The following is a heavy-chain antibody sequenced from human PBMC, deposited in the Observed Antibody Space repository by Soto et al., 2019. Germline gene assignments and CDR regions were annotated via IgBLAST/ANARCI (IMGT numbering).Heavy chain of an antibody. CDR2: TYYSGNT. J-gene: IGHJ4*02. Sequence: QVQLQESGPGLVKPSQTLSLTCIVSGGSISSGDYYWSWIRQPPGKGLEWIGDTYYSGNTYYNPTLKSRVSISIDPSRNQFSLNLSSLTAADTGVYFCAIESSGYNYGHGDMYWGQGSLVTVSS. V-gene: IGHV4-30-4*01. D-gene: IGHD5-18*01. CDR3: AIESSGYNYGHGDMY. CDR1: GGSISSGDYY.